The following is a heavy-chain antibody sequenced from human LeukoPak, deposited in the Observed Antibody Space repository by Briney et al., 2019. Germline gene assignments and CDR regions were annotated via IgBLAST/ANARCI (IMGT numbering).Heavy chain of an antibody. V-gene: IGHV6-1*01. J-gene: IGHJ5*02. CDR1: GDSVSSTSAG. CDR3: ARGADWLDP. CDR2: TYYRSTWSY. Sequence: SQTLSLTCAISGDSVSSTSAGWNWIRHSPSRGLEWLGRTYYRSTWSYEYASSVKSRITINPDTSKNRFSLQLNFVTPEDTAVYYCARGADWLDPWGQGIQVTVSS.